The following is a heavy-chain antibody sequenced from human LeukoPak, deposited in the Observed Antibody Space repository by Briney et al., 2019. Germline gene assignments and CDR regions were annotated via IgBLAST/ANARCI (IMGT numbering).Heavy chain of an antibody. Sequence: GGSLRLSCAASGFTFSSNGMHWVRQAPGKGLEWVAVVWFDGSNKYYADSVKGRFTISRDNSKNTLYLQMNSLRAEDTAVYYCARAIIVGARYFDYWGQGTLVTVSS. J-gene: IGHJ4*02. CDR2: VWFDGSNK. CDR3: ARAIIVGARYFDY. D-gene: IGHD1-26*01. CDR1: GFTFSSNG. V-gene: IGHV3-33*01.